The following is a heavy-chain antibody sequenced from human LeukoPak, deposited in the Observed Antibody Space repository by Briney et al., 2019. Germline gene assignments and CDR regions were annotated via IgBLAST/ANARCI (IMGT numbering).Heavy chain of an antibody. V-gene: IGHV4-59*12. CDR2: IYYSGST. Sequence: SETLSLTCTVSGGSISSYYWSWIRQPPGKGLEWIGYIYYSGSTNYNPSLKSRVTISVDTSKNQFSLILSSVTAADTAVYYCARDVRARLSGFWGQGTLVTVSS. J-gene: IGHJ4*02. CDR3: ARDVRARLSGF. CDR1: GGSISSYY. D-gene: IGHD6-6*01.